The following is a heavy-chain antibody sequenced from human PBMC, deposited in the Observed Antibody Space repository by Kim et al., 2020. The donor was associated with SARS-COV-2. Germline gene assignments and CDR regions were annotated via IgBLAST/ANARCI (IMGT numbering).Heavy chain of an antibody. J-gene: IGHJ4*02. D-gene: IGHD3-16*01. CDR3: ANRGGDY. Sequence: SVGSPYVASLVEGRFTLSRDNSNNTLYLQVNSLGVEATAIYYCANRGGDYWGQGTLVTVSS. V-gene: IGHV3-23*01. CDR2: SVGSP.